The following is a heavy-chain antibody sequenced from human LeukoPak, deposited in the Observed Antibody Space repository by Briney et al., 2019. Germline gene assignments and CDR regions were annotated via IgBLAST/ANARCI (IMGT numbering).Heavy chain of an antibody. Sequence: PGGSLRLSCAASGFTFSSYTMSWVRQAPGKGLEWVSSISSTSNYIYYADSVKGRFTISRDNAKNSLYLQMNSLRAEDTAVYYCARALWSGPVYYGMDVWGQGTTVTVSS. V-gene: IGHV3-21*06. D-gene: IGHD3-10*01. CDR1: GFTFSSYT. CDR2: ISSTSNYI. J-gene: IGHJ6*02. CDR3: ARALWSGPVYYGMDV.